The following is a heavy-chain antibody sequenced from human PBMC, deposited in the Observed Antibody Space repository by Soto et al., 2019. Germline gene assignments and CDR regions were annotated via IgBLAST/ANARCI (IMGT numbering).Heavy chain of an antibody. V-gene: IGHV1-18*04. CDR3: ARAHKGKGTVVTRYAFDI. Sequence: QVQLVQSGAEVKKPGASVKVSCKASGYAFTSYGISWVRQAPGQGLEWMGWISVYNGNTNYAQKLQGRVTMTTDTSPSTAYRELRSLRSEDTAVNYCARAHKGKGTVVTRYAFDIWGQGTMVTVSS. CDR2: ISVYNGNT. J-gene: IGHJ3*02. CDR1: GYAFTSYG. D-gene: IGHD2-21*02.